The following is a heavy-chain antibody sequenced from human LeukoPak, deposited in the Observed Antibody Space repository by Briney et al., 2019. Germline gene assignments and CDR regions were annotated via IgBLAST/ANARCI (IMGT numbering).Heavy chain of an antibody. CDR1: GFSFSNFY. V-gene: IGHV3-74*01. CDR3: VRDDSNGFDY. J-gene: IGHJ4*02. D-gene: IGHD5-18*01. Sequence: GGSLRLSCAASGFSFSNFYMLWVRQVPGKGLACVSRIDSAGSGTAYADSVKGRFTISRDNSKNTLYLQMNSLRVEDTAVYFCVRDDSNGFDYWGPGTLVTVSS. CDR2: IDSAGSGT.